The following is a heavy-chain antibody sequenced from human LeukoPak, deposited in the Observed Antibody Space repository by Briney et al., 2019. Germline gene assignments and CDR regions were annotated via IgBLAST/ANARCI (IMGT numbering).Heavy chain of an antibody. CDR1: GYTFSNYG. J-gene: IGHJ4*02. V-gene: IGHV1-18*01. CDR2: ISPYSANT. D-gene: IGHD2/OR15-2a*01. Sequence: ASVRVSCKTSGYTFSNYGITLVRQAPGQGLEWLGWISPYSANTDFAQKIQGRVAVTTDTSTNTVYLELRSLRSDDTAVYYCARVIVATPKDYFDYWGQGTLVTVSS. CDR3: ARVIVATPKDYFDY.